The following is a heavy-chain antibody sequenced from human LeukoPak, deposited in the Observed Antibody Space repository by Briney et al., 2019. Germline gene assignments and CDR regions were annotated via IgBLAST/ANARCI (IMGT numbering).Heavy chain of an antibody. Sequence: GRSLRLSCAASGFTFSSYAMHWVRQAPGKGLEWVAVISYDGSNKYYADPVKGRFTISRDNSKNTLYLQMNSLRAEDTAVYYCARDGGLLWFGEFSLGDYYYGMDVWGKGTTVTVSS. D-gene: IGHD3-10*01. CDR2: ISYDGSNK. CDR3: ARDGGLLWFGEFSLGDYYYGMDV. J-gene: IGHJ6*04. CDR1: GFTFSSYA. V-gene: IGHV3-30*04.